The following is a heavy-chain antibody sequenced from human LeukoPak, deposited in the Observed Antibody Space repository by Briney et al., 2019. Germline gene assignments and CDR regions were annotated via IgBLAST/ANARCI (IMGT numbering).Heavy chain of an antibody. Sequence: GGSLKLSCAASGFTFSGSAMHWVRQASGKGLEWVGRIRSKANSYATAYAASVKGRFTISRDDSKNTAYLQMNSLKTEDTAVYYCTRHSSSWKRYYYYYMDVWGKGTTVTISS. CDR1: GFTFSGSA. J-gene: IGHJ6*03. D-gene: IGHD6-13*01. CDR2: IRSKANSYAT. CDR3: TRHSSSWKRYYYYYMDV. V-gene: IGHV3-73*01.